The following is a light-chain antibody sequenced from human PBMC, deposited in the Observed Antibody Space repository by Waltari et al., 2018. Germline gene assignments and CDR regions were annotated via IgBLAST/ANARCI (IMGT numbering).Light chain of an antibody. Sequence: QSALTQPASVSGSPGQAITTSCTGSGSHVGANNYFSWYRQYPGKAPQVLIYEVTKRPSGIPDRFSGSKSGNTASLTISGLQAEDEASYYCTSYAGSNNVVFGGGTKVTVL. V-gene: IGLV2-8*01. CDR3: TSYAGSNNVV. CDR2: EVT. CDR1: GSHVGANNY. J-gene: IGLJ2*01.